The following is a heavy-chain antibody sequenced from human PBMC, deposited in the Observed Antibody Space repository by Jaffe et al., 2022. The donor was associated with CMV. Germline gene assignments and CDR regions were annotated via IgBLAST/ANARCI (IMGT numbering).Heavy chain of an antibody. D-gene: IGHD1-1*01. Sequence: EVQLVESGGGLVQPGGSLRLSCAASGFTFSSYSMNWVRQAPGKGLEWVSYISSSSSTIYYADSVKGRFTISRDNAKNSLYLQMNSLRDEDTAVYYCARGPGRVAPVPGGAFDYWGQGTLVTVSS. V-gene: IGHV3-48*02. J-gene: IGHJ4*02. CDR3: ARGPGRVAPVPGGAFDY. CDR1: GFTFSSYS. CDR2: ISSSSSTI.